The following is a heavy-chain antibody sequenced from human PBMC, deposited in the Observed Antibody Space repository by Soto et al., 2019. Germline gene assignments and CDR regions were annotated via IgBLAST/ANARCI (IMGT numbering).Heavy chain of an antibody. CDR2: ISTYNGNT. CDR1: GYTFTSYG. CDR3: ARDRGFVVRAPPVDY. Sequence: ASVKLSCKASGYTFTSYGISWVRQAPRQGLEWMGWISTYNGNTNYAQKLQGRVTMTTDTSTSTAYMELRSLRSDDTAVYYCARDRGFVVRAPPVDYWGQGTLVTVSS. V-gene: IGHV1-18*01. J-gene: IGHJ4*02. D-gene: IGHD3-10*01.